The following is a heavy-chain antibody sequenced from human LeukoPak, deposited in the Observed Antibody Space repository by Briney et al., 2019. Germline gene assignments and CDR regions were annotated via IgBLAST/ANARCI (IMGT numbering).Heavy chain of an antibody. CDR3: ATSMGATTLMSI. CDR2: INPNSGGT. CDR1: GYTFTGYY. V-gene: IGHV1-2*02. Sequence: GASVKVSCKASGYTFTGYYMHWVRQAPGQGLEWMGWINPNSGGTNYAQKFQGRVTMTRDTSISTAYMELSSLRSEDTAVYYCATSMGATTLMSIWGQGTMVTVSS. J-gene: IGHJ3*02. D-gene: IGHD1-26*01.